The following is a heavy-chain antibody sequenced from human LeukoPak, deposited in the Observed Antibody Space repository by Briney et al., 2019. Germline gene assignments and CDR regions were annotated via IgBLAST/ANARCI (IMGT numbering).Heavy chain of an antibody. CDR1: GYTFTGYY. CDR3: ARDGRRIAARSPNWFDP. CDR2: INPNSGGT. V-gene: IGHV1-2*02. J-gene: IGHJ5*02. Sequence: ASVKVSCKASGYTFTGYYMHWVRQAPGQGLEWMGWINPNSGGTNYAQKFQGRVTMTRDTSISTAYMELSRLRSDDAAVYYCARDGRRIAARSPNWFDPWGQGTLVTVSS. D-gene: IGHD6-6*01.